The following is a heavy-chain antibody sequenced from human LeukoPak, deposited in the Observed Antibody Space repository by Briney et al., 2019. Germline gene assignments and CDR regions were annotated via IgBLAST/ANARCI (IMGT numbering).Heavy chain of an antibody. V-gene: IGHV3-23*01. CDR2: INGSGGST. CDR1: GFTFSSYA. D-gene: IGHD3-22*01. J-gene: IGHJ4*02. Sequence: PGGSLRLSCAASGFTFSSYAMSWVRQAPGKGLEWVSAINGSGGSTYYADSVKGRFTFSRDNSKNTLYLQMNSLRAEDTAVYYCAKDEYYDSSGYYSYFDYWGQGTLVTVSS. CDR3: AKDEYYDSSGYYSYFDY.